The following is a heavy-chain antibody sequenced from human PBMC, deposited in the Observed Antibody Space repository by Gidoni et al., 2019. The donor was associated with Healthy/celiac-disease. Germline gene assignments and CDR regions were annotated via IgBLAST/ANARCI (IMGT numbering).Heavy chain of an antibody. J-gene: IGHJ4*02. CDR2: IKSKTEGGTT. Sequence: EVQLVESGGGLVKPGGSLRLSCAASGFTFSNAWMSWVRQAPGKGLELVGRIKSKTEGGTTDYAAPVKGRFTISRDDSKNTLYLQMNSLKTEDTAVYYCTTLPYCSGGSCYSRDYWGQGTLVTVSS. CDR1: GFTFSNAW. V-gene: IGHV3-15*01. CDR3: TTLPYCSGGSCYSRDY. D-gene: IGHD2-15*01.